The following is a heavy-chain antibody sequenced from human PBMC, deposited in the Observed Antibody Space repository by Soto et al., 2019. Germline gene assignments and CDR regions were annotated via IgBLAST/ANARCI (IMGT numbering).Heavy chain of an antibody. V-gene: IGHV2-5*02. D-gene: IGHD6-19*01. CDR1: GFSLSTSGVG. Sequence: QITLKESGPTLVKPTQTLTLTCTFSGFSLSTSGVGVGWIRQPPGKALEWLALIYWDDDKRYSPSLKSRLTITKDTSKNQVVLKMTIMDPVDTATYYCAHLIIGSGWYDNWFDPWGQGTLVTVSS. J-gene: IGHJ5*02. CDR2: IYWDDDK. CDR3: AHLIIGSGWYDNWFDP.